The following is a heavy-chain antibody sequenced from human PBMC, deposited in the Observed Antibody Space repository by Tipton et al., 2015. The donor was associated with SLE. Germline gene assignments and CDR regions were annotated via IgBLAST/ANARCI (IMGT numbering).Heavy chain of an antibody. CDR1: GGSISSYY. J-gene: IGHJ5*02. CDR3: ARDLRAVGNRFDP. Sequence: TLSLTCTVSGGSISSYYWSWIRQPPGKGLEWIGYIYYSGSTSYNPSLNSRVTISVDVSKNQFSLKLASVTAADTAVYYCARDLRAVGNRFDPWGQGTLVTVSS. V-gene: IGHV4-59*12. D-gene: IGHD3-16*01. CDR2: IYYSGST.